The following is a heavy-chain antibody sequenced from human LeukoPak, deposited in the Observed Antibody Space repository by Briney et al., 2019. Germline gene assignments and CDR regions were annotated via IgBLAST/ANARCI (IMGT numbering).Heavy chain of an antibody. CDR3: ARGGRVVVIPPNL. CDR2: IYYSGST. V-gene: IGHV4-59*01. J-gene: IGHJ2*01. CDR1: GGTISSYY. Sequence: PSETLSLTCTVSGGTISSYYWSWIRQPPGKGLEWIGYIYYSGSTNYNPSLKNRVTISVDTSKNQFSLKLSSVTAADTAVYYCARGGRVVVIPPNLWGRGTLVTVSS. D-gene: IGHD3-22*01.